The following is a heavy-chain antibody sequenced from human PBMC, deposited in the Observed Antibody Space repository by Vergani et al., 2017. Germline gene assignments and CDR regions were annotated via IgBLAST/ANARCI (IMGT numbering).Heavy chain of an antibody. J-gene: IGHJ5*02. Sequence: EVQLEESGGGLVLPGRSLRLSCVASGFTSAGYAMHWVRQAPGKGLEWVPGISWNSNSIGYADSVKGRFTISRDNAKNSLYLQMNSLRAEDTALYYCANDLGTSGGGGCFDPWGQGTLVTVSS. CDR1: GFTSAGYA. CDR3: ANDLGTSGGGGCFDP. V-gene: IGHV3-9*02. D-gene: IGHD3-10*01. CDR2: ISWNSNSI.